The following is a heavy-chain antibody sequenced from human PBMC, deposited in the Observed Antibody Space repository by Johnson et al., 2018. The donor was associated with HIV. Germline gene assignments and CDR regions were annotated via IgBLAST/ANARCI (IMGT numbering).Heavy chain of an antibody. D-gene: IGHD6-19*01. CDR2: ISGSAGIT. J-gene: IGHJ3*02. V-gene: IGHV3-23*04. CDR1: GFTFDDYG. CDR3: AKARSSGQGAFDI. Sequence: VQLVESGGGLVQPGGSLRLSCAASGFTFDDYGMSWVRQAPGKGLEWVSAISGSAGITYYADSVKGRFTISRDNSENTLYLQMNSLRAEDTAVYYCAKARSSGQGAFDIWGQGTLVTVSS.